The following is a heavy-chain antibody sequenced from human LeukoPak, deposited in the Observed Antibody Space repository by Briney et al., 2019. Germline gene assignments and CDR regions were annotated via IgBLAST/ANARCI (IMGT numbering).Heavy chain of an antibody. CDR3: AREGYGDYGGGY. CDR2: ISSSSSYI. CDR1: GFTFSSYS. Sequence: PGGSLRLSCAASGFTFSSYSMNWVRQAPGKGLEWVSSISSSSSYIYYADSVKGRFTISRDNAKSSLYLQMNSLRAEDTAVYYCAREGYGDYGGGYWGQGTLVTVSS. V-gene: IGHV3-21*01. J-gene: IGHJ4*02. D-gene: IGHD4-17*01.